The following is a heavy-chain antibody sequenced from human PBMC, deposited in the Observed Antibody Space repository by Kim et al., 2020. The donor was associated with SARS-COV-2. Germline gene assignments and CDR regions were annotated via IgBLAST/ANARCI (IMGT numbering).Heavy chain of an antibody. V-gene: IGHV3-9*01. CDR3: AKVGRKYYSYYSLDV. J-gene: IGHJ6*02. Sequence: EPVKGRFTISRDNAKTSVYLQMTSLRPEDTALYYCAKVGRKYYSYYSLDVWGLGTAVTVSS.